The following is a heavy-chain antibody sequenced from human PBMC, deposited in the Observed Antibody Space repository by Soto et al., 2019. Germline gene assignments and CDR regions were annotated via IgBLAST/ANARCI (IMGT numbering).Heavy chain of an antibody. CDR2: IYHSGST. CDR1: GGSISSSNW. V-gene: IGHV4-4*02. J-gene: IGHJ6*02. CDR3: ARDLVRRPASYSMHV. Sequence: SETLSLTCAVSGGSISSSNWWSWVRQPPGKGLEWIGEIYHSGSTNYNPSLKSRVTISVDTSKNQFSLKLSSVTAADTAVYYCARDLVRRPASYSMHVWGPGTTVTVSS. D-gene: IGHD2-2*01.